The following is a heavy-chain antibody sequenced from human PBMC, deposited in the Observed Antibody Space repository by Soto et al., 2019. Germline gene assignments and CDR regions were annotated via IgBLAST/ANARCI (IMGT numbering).Heavy chain of an antibody. CDR3: ARILEYSSSYYYYYGMDV. CDR2: ISSSSSYI. J-gene: IGHJ6*02. V-gene: IGHV3-21*01. Sequence: GGSLRLSCAASGFTFSSYSMNWVRQAPGKGLEWVSSISSSSSYIYYADSVKGRFTISRDNAKNSLYLQMNSLRAEDTAVYYCARILEYSSSYYYYYGMDVWAKGPRSPSP. D-gene: IGHD6-6*01. CDR1: GFTFSSYS.